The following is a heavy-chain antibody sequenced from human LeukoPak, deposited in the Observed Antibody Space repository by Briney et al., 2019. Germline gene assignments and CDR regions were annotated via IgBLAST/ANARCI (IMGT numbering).Heavy chain of an antibody. Sequence: GAPVKVSCKASGYAFTNYYMHLVRQAPGQGLEWMGIINPSGGSTSYAQKFQGRVTMTRDTSTSTVYMELSSLRSEDTAVYYCARMTSPPYGDYLGYWGQGTLVTVSS. D-gene: IGHD4-17*01. CDR3: ARMTSPPYGDYLGY. V-gene: IGHV1-46*01. CDR1: GYAFTNYY. J-gene: IGHJ4*02. CDR2: INPSGGST.